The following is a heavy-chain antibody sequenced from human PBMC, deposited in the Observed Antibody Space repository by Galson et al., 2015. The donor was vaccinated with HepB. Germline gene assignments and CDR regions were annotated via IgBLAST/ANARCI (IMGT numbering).Heavy chain of an antibody. CDR1: GYTFTSYG. CDR2: ISAYNGNT. CDR3: ARDYYYDSSGYWALADY. D-gene: IGHD3-22*01. Sequence: SVKVSCKASGYTFTSYGISWVRQAPGQGLEWMGWISAYNGNTNYAQKLQGRVTMTTDTSTSTAYMELRSLRSDDTAVYYCARDYYYDSSGYWALADYWGQGTLVTVSS. J-gene: IGHJ4*02. V-gene: IGHV1-18*01.